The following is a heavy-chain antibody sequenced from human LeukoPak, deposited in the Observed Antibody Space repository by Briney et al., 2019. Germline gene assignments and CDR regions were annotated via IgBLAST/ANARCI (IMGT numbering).Heavy chain of an antibody. J-gene: IGHJ3*02. CDR2: IYYSGTT. V-gene: IGHV4-39*01. Sequence: SETLSLTCTVSGGSISSSSYYWDWIRQPPGKGLEWIGTIYYSGTTYYNPSLKSRVTISVDTSRNQFSLKLSSVTATNTAVYYCARMIGDDAFDIWGQGTMVTVSS. D-gene: IGHD3-22*01. CDR1: GGSISSSSYY. CDR3: ARMIGDDAFDI.